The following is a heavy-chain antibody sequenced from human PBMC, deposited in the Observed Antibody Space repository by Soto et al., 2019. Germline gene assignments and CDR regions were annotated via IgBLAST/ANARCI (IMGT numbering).Heavy chain of an antibody. Sequence: GESLTSTCTGSGNSFARYWIVWVRQMPGKGLEWMGIIYPGDSDTRYSPSFQGQVTISADKSISTAYLQWSSLKASDTAMYYCARAGVVAAQNAFDIWGQGTMVTVSS. CDR1: GNSFARYW. CDR3: ARAGVVAAQNAFDI. CDR2: IYPGDSDT. J-gene: IGHJ3*02. V-gene: IGHV5-51*01. D-gene: IGHD2-15*01.